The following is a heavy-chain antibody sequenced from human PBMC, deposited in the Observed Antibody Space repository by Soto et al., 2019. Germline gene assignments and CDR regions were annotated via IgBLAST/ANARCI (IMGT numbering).Heavy chain of an antibody. CDR2: INWNGGST. CDR1: GFTFSSYA. V-gene: IGHV3-20*04. CDR3: ARVMWFKASWYSNYYYGMDV. D-gene: IGHD6-13*01. J-gene: IGHJ6*02. Sequence: GGSLRLSCAASGFTFSSYAMGWVRQAPGKGLEWVSGINWNGGSTGYADSVKGRFTVSRDNAKNSLYLQMNSLRAEDTALYYCARVMWFKASWYSNYYYGMDVWGQGTTVTVSS.